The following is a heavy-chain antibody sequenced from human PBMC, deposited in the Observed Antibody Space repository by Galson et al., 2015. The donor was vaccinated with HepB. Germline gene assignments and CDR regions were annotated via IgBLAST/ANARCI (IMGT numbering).Heavy chain of an antibody. CDR1: GGSISSHY. CDR3: ARESSGSFLPAAGFDY. V-gene: IGHV4-59*11. Sequence: ETLSLTCTVSGGSISSHYWSWIRQPPGKGLEWIGYVYNSRNTKYNPSLKSRVTISVDTSKNQFSLKLSSVTAADTAVYYCARESSGSFLPAAGFDYWGQGTLVTVSS. J-gene: IGHJ4*02. D-gene: IGHD1-26*01. CDR2: VYNSRNT.